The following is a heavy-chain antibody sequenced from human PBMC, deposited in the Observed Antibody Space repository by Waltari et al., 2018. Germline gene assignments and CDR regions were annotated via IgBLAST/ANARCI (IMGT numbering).Heavy chain of an antibody. V-gene: IGHV1-69-2*01. CDR1: GYTFTDYY. J-gene: IGHJ6*03. CDR2: VDPEDGET. D-gene: IGHD3-10*01. CDR3: ATGVRGVENSVLNYYYYYMDV. Sequence: EVQLVQSGAEVKKPGATVKISCKASGYTFTDYYMHWVQQAPAKGLEWMGRVDPEDGETIYAEKFQGRVTITADTSTDTAYMELSSLRSEDTAVYYCATGVRGVENSVLNYYYYYMDVWGKGTTVTVSS.